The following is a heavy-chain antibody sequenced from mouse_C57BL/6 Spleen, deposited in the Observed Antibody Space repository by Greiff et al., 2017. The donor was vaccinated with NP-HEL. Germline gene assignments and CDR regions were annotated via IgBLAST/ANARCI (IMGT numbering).Heavy chain of an antibody. V-gene: IGHV10-1*01. J-gene: IGHJ4*01. CDR1: GFSFNTYA. CDR2: IRSKSNNYAT. D-gene: IGHD1-1*02. Sequence: EVHLVESGGGLVQPKGSLKLSCAASGFSFNTYAMNWVRQAPGKGLEWVARIRSKSNNYATYYADSVKDRFTISRDDSESMLYLQMNNLKTEDTAMYYCVRHPNYNGAMDYWGQGTSVTVSS. CDR3: VRHPNYNGAMDY.